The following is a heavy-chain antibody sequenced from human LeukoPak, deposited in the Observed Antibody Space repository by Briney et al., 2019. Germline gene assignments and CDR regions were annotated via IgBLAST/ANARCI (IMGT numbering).Heavy chain of an antibody. V-gene: IGHV3-21*01. CDR2: ISSSISYI. J-gene: IGHJ4*02. CDR3: ARDHATMIVVVIPPIFDY. D-gene: IGHD3-22*01. Sequence: GGSLRLSCAASGFTFSSYSMNWVRQAPGKGLEWVSSISSSISYIYYADSVKGRFTISRDNAKNSLYLQMNSLRAEDTAVYYCARDHATMIVVVIPPIFDYWGQGTLVTVSS. CDR1: GFTFSSYS.